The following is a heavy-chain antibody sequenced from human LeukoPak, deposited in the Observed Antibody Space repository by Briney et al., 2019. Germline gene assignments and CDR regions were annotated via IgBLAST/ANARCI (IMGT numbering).Heavy chain of an antibody. CDR3: AKGVRITMVRGAFDI. CDR2: ISSSSSYI. Sequence: GGSLRLSCAASGFRFDYYRMNWVRQAPGKGLEWVSSISSSSSYIHYADSVKGRFTISRDNAKNSLYLQMNSLRAEDTALYYCAKGVRITMVRGAFDIWGQGTMVTVSS. J-gene: IGHJ3*02. V-gene: IGHV3-21*04. CDR1: GFRFDYYR. D-gene: IGHD3-10*01.